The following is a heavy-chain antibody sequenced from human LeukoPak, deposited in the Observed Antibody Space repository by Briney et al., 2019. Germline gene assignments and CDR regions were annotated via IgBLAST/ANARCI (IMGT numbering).Heavy chain of an antibody. V-gene: IGHV1-2*06. Sequence: GASVKVSCKASGYTFTGYYMHWVRQAPGQGLEWMGRINPNSGGTNYAQKFQGRVTMTRDTSISTAYMELSRLRPDDTAVYYCARGRCSGGSCQWAYYYYMDVWGKGTTVTVSS. D-gene: IGHD2-15*01. CDR3: ARGRCSGGSCQWAYYYYMDV. J-gene: IGHJ6*03. CDR2: INPNSGGT. CDR1: GYTFTGYY.